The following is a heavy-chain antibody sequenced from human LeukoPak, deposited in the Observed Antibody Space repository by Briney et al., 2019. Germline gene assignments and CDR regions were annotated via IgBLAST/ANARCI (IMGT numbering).Heavy chain of an antibody. J-gene: IGHJ3*02. CDR2: IIWSGAVT. V-gene: IGHV3-20*04. CDR3: ARGLRVGDNDAFDI. Sequence: GGSLRLSCTASGFTFGDYAMSWVRQGPGKGLEWVSGIIWSGAVTTYADSVKGRFTVSRDNAKSSLYLQMNSLRAEDTALYYCARGLRVGDNDAFDIWGHGTMVTVSS. CDR1: GFTFGDYA. D-gene: IGHD5-24*01.